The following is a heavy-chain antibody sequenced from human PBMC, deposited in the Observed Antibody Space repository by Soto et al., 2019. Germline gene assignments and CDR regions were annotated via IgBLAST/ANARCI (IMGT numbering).Heavy chain of an antibody. CDR1: GFTVSTYG. CDR2: ISRDGGTK. J-gene: IGHJ4*02. CDR3: TGEVESGY. V-gene: IGHV3-30*03. D-gene: IGHD2-8*02. Sequence: QVQLVESGGGVVQPGRSLRLSCAVSGFTVSTYGMHWVRQAPGKGLEWVAGISRDGGTKYYADSVKGRFTISRDNSRNTLFLEMNSLRGDDMHVYYCTGEVESGYWGQGTLVTVSS.